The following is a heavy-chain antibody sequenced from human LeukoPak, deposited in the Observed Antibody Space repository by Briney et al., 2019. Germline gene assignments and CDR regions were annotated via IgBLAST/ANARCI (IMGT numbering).Heavy chain of an antibody. V-gene: IGHV3-7*01. CDR2: IKPDGSEK. Sequence: PGGSLRLSCAASGFTFSSFWMSWVRQAPGKGPEWVANIKPDGSEKFYVDSVKGRFTISRDNANNSLSLEMNTLRAEDTGVYYCVRGGQRFDPWGQGTLVTVSS. CDR3: VRGGQRFDP. J-gene: IGHJ5*02. CDR1: GFTFSSFW. D-gene: IGHD1-26*01.